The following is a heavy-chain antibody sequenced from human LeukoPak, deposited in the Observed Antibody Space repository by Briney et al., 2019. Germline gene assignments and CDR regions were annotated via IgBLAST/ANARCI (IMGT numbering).Heavy chain of an antibody. J-gene: IGHJ4*02. V-gene: IGHV3-23*01. CDR1: RFTFSSYA. CDR3: AIMHPYYDGSGYWVQ. CDR2: ISTSGGSS. Sequence: PGESLRLSCAASRFTFSSYAMSWVRQAPGKGLEWVSGISTSGGSSSYADSVKGRFTISRDNPRNTLYMQMNSLRAEDTALYYCAIMHPYYDGSGYWVQWGQGTLVTVSS. D-gene: IGHD3-22*01.